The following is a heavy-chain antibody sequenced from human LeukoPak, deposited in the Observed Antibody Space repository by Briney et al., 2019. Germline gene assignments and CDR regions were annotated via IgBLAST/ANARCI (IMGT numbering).Heavy chain of an antibody. J-gene: IGHJ5*02. CDR1: GFTFTTYS. D-gene: IGHD2-2*01. V-gene: IGHV3-48*04. CDR3: ARELRVVPAATGWFDP. CDR2: ISSSGRTL. Sequence: PGGSLRLSCGASGFTFTTYSMNWVRQAPGKGLEWLSYISSSGRTLHYADSVKGRFTISRDNAKNSLYLQMNSLRAEDTAVYYCARELRVVPAATGWFDPWGQGTLVTVSS.